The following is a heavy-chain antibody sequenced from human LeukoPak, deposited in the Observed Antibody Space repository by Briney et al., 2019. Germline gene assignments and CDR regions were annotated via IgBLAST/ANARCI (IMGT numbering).Heavy chain of an antibody. CDR1: GGSISSSSYY. Sequence: SSETLSLTCTVSGGSISSSSYYWGWIRQPPGKGLEWIGSIYYSGSTYYNPSLKSRVTISVDTSKNQFSLKLSSVTAADTAVYYCARQRRSITIFGVVTNGYYFDYWGQGTLVTVSS. CDR3: ARQRRSITIFGVVTNGYYFDY. D-gene: IGHD3-3*01. J-gene: IGHJ4*02. V-gene: IGHV4-39*01. CDR2: IYYSGST.